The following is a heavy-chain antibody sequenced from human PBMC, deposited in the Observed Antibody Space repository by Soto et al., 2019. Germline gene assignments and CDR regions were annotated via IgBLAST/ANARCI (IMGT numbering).Heavy chain of an antibody. CDR2: TSPRGETL. CDR1: GFSLANYP. CDR3: SKGPHTNVGWPYYVDS. J-gene: IGHJ4*02. Sequence: PGGSLRLSCVASGFSLANYPMNWVHQTPGKGREWISYTSPRGETLYYAESVEGRFTISRDNGRNSLFLQMNSLRDEDTALYFCSKGPHTNVGWPYYVDSWGQGVPVTVSS. V-gene: IGHV3-48*02. D-gene: IGHD6-19*01.